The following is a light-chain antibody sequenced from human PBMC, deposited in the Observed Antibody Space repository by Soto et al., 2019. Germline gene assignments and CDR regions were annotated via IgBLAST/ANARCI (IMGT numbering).Light chain of an antibody. Sequence: EIVLTQSPATLSLSPGERATLSCRASHSVSSYLDWYQQKPGQAPRLLIYDASNRATGIPARFSGSGSGTDFTLPISSREPEDIAVYYCQQRRNWPLYTFGQGTKLET. CDR3: QQRRNWPLYT. J-gene: IGKJ2*01. CDR1: HSVSSY. CDR2: DAS. V-gene: IGKV3-11*01.